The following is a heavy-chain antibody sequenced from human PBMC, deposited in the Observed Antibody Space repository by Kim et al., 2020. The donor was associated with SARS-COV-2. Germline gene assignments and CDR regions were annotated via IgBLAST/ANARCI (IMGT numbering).Heavy chain of an antibody. Sequence: ASVKVSCKASGYTFTSYYMHWVRQPPGQGLEWMGIINPSGGSTSYAQKFQGRVTMTRDTSTSTVYMELSSLRSEDTAVYYCARDPSREYCGGDCYPGYWGQGTLVTVSS. CDR3: ARDPSREYCGGDCYPGY. J-gene: IGHJ4*02. V-gene: IGHV1-46*01. CDR2: INPSGGST. CDR1: GYTFTSYY. D-gene: IGHD2-21*02.